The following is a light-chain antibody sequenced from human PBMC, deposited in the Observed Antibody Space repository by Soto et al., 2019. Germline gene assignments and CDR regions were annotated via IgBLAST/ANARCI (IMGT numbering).Light chain of an antibody. CDR1: RSIIRY. V-gene: IGKV1-39*01. Sequence: DIPMTQSPSSLSASVGDRVTITCRASRSIIRYLNWYQQQPGNAPKLLIYTASSLQSGVPSRFSGGGSGTDFTLTISSLQPEDFATYYCQQSFITPYTFGQGTKLEIK. CDR2: TAS. CDR3: QQSFITPYT. J-gene: IGKJ2*01.